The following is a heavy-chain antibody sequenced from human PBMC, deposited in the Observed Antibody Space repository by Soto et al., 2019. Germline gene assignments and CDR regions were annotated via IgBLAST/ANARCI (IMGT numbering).Heavy chain of an antibody. V-gene: IGHV4-30-4*08. D-gene: IGHD2-21*02. CDR1: GGSISTGGYY. CDR2: IYYSANT. CDR3: ARGPCGGDCYPPDS. Sequence: SETLSLTCTVSGGSISTGGYYWNWIRQPPGKGLEFIGYIYYSANTYYNPSLKSRVTISVDTSKNHLSLKLSSVTAADTAVYYCARGPCGGDCYPPDSWGQGTLVTVS. J-gene: IGHJ4*02.